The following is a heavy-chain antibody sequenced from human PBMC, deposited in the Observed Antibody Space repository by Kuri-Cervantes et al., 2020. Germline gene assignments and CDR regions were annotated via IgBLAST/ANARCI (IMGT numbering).Heavy chain of an antibody. D-gene: IGHD5-18*01. Sequence: ASVKVSCKASGYTFTSYGISWVRQAPGQGLEWMGWISAYNGNTNYAQKLQGRVTMTTDTSTSTAYMELRSLRAEDTAVYYCARVIVDTAMIITPDAFDIWGQGTMVTVSS. CDR1: GYTFTSYG. CDR2: ISAYNGNT. CDR3: ARVIVDTAMIITPDAFDI. V-gene: IGHV1-18*01. J-gene: IGHJ3*02.